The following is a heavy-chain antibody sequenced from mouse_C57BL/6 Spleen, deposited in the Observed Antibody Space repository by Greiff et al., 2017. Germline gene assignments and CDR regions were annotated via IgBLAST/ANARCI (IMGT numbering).Heavy chain of an antibody. J-gene: IGHJ2*01. CDR1: GYTFTSYW. CDR3: ARHGYYFGY. CDR2: IDPSDSET. V-gene: IGHV1-52*01. Sequence: QVQLQQSGAELVRPGSSVKLSCKASGYTFTSYWMHWVKQRPIQGLEWIGNIDPSDSETHYNQKFKDKATLTVDKSSITAYMQLSSLTSEDSAVYYCARHGYYFGYWGQGTTLTVSS. D-gene: IGHD2-2*01.